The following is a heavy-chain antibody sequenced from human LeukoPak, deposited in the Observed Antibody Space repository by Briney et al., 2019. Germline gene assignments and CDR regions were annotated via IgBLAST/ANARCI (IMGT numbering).Heavy chain of an antibody. CDR3: ARAMDV. V-gene: IGHV3-7*01. CDR2: MKEDGSEK. CDR1: GFTFSNYW. J-gene: IGHJ6*02. Sequence: GGSLRLSCAASGFTFSNYWMTWVRQAPGKGLEWVANMKEDGSEKYYVDSVKGRLTISRDNAKNSLYLQMNSLRAEDTAVYYYARAMDVWGQGTTVTVSS.